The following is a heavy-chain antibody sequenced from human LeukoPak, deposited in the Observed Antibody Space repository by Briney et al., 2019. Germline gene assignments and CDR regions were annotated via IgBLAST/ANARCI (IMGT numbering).Heavy chain of an antibody. D-gene: IGHD2-21*02. CDR2: MNPNSGNT. Sequence: ASVKVSCKASGYTFTSYDINWVRQATGQGLEWMGWMNPNSGNTGYAQKFQGRVTITRNTSISTAYMELSSLRSEDTAVYYCARTLIAYCGGDCYSGAFDIWGQGTMVTVSS. CDR1: GYTFTSYD. CDR3: ARTLIAYCGGDCYSGAFDI. V-gene: IGHV1-8*01. J-gene: IGHJ3*02.